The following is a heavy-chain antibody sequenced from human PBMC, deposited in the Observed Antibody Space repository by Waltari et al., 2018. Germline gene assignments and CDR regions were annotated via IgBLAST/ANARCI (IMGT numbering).Heavy chain of an antibody. CDR3: ARLAPRTYRSPVPGRHYYYGMDV. CDR1: GFRFSHYW. V-gene: IGHV3-74*01. CDR2: SSDDETSI. D-gene: IGHD3-10*01. J-gene: IGHJ6*02. Sequence: EEQLLESGGGLVQPGDSLRLRSAGSGFRFSHYWMTWVRQAPGRGRVGVARSSDDETSISYADSVKGRFTISRDNAKNTVYLQMKRLRVEDTAVYYCARLAPRTYRSPVPGRHYYYGMDVWGQGTTVTVSS.